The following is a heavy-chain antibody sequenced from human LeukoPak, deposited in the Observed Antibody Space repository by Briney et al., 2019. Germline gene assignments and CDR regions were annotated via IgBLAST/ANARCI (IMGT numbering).Heavy chain of an antibody. CDR3: ATRNIFEY. Sequence: PGGSLRLSCTVSGFTFSGHWMNWVRQASGKGLEWVANIKYDGSEKGYVDSVEGRFTISRDNSKNSLFLQMNSLRAEDTAVYYCATRNIFEYWGQGTLVTVSS. V-gene: IGHV3-7*01. CDR1: GFTFSGHW. CDR2: IKYDGSEK. J-gene: IGHJ4*02.